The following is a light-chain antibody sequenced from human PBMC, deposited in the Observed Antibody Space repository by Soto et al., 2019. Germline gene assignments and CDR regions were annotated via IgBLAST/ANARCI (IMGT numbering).Light chain of an antibody. Sequence: AIQLTQSPSSLSASVGDRVTITCRASQGISSASAWYQQKPGKVPKLLIYDASSLESGVPSRFTGSGSGTDFTLTISSLQPEDFATYYCQQFDTYPLTFGQGTRLEIK. V-gene: IGKV1-13*02. J-gene: IGKJ5*01. CDR2: DAS. CDR1: QGISSA. CDR3: QQFDTYPLT.